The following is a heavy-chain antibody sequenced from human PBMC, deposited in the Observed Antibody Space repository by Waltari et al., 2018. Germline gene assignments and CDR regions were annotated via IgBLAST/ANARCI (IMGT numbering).Heavy chain of an antibody. CDR1: GYTFTSYY. CDR2: INPSGGST. D-gene: IGHD3-10*01. CDR3: ARDLGITMVRGVIITADAFDI. J-gene: IGHJ3*02. Sequence: QVQLVQSGAEVKKPGASVKVSCKASGYTFTSYYMHWVRPAPGQGLEWMGIINPSGGSTSYAQKFQGRVTMTRDTSTSTVYMELSSLRSEDTAVYYCARDLGITMVRGVIITADAFDIWGQGTMVTVSS. V-gene: IGHV1-46*01.